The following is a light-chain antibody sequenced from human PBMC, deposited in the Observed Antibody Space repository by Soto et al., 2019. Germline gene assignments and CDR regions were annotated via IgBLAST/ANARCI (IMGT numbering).Light chain of an antibody. J-gene: IGLJ3*02. CDR2: ENN. CDR3: QSYDSSLTGWV. Sequence: QSLLTQPPSVSGAPGQRVTISCTGSSSNIGAGYDVHWYQQLPGTTPKLVIYENNKRPSGVPDRFSGSKSGTSASLAITGLQPEDEADFYCQSYDSSLTGWVFGGGTKLTVL. V-gene: IGLV1-40*01. CDR1: SSNIGAGYD.